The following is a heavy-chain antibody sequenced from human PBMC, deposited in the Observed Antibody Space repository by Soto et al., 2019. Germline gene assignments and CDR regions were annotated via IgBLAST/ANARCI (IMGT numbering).Heavy chain of an antibody. D-gene: IGHD3-10*01. CDR1: GFTYGAYE. V-gene: IGHV3-48*03. CDR3: ARELRTLDRGVTYSMDV. CDR2: ISSSGSIR. J-gene: IGHJ6*02. Sequence: EVQLVESGGGLVQPGGSLRLSCAVSGFTYGAYEMDWVRQAPGKGLELVAYISSSGSIRFYADSVQGRFTISRDNANNSLYLQMNSLRAEDTAVYYCARELRTLDRGVTYSMDVWGQGTTVTVTS.